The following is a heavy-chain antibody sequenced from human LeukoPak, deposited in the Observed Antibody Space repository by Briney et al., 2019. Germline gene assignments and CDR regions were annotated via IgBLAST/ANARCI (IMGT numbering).Heavy chain of an antibody. CDR2: INPSGGST. CDR1: GYTFTSYY. Sequence: ASVKVSCKASGYTFTSYYMHWVRQAPGQGLEWMGIINPSGGSTSYAQKFQGRVTMTRDTSTNTVYMDLSSLRSEDTAVYYCAREIGPIQLHLWRSAFDYWGQGTLVTVSS. J-gene: IGHJ4*02. V-gene: IGHV1-46*01. D-gene: IGHD5-18*01. CDR3: AREIGPIQLHLWRSAFDY.